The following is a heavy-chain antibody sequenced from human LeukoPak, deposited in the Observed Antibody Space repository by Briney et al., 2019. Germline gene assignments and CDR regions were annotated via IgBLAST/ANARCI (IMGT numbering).Heavy chain of an antibody. CDR3: AKDPAAAGTAEFFQH. CDR1: GFTFSSYW. J-gene: IGHJ1*01. Sequence: GGSLRLSCAASGFTFSSYWMSWVRQAPGKGLEWGANIKEDGSEKYYVESVKGRFTISRANSKNTLYLQMNSRRAEDTAVYYCAKDPAAAGTAEFFQHWGQGTLVTVSS. D-gene: IGHD6-13*01. V-gene: IGHV3-7*05. CDR2: IKEDGSEK.